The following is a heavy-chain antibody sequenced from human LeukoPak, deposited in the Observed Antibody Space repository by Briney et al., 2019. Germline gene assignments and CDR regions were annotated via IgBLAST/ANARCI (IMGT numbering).Heavy chain of an antibody. CDR3: ARQGVVAATQYYYYYYMDV. CDR2: INPNSGGT. J-gene: IGHJ6*03. D-gene: IGHD2-15*01. CDR1: GYTFTGYY. V-gene: IGHV1-2*02. Sequence: ASVKVSCKASGYTFTGYYMHWVRQAPGQGLEWMGWINPNSGGTNYAQKFQGRVTMTRDTSISTAYMELSRLRSDDTAVYYCARQGVVAATQYYYYYYMDVWGKGTTVTVSS.